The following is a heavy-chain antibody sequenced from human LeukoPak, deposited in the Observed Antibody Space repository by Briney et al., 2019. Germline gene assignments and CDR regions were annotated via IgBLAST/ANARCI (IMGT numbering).Heavy chain of an antibody. Sequence: GGSLRLSCAASGFSFSSYEMNWVRQAPGKGLEWVSYISSSGSTIYYADSVKGRFTISRDNAKNSLYLQMNSLTPEDTAVYYCARIGHYDSSAYPDYWGRGTLVTVSS. CDR1: GFSFSSYE. V-gene: IGHV3-48*03. J-gene: IGHJ4*02. CDR2: ISSSGSTI. D-gene: IGHD3-22*01. CDR3: ARIGHYDSSAYPDY.